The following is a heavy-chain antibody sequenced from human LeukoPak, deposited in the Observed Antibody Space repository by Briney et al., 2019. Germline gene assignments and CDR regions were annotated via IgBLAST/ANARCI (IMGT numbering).Heavy chain of an antibody. CDR1: GGTFSSYA. Sequence: SVKVSCKASGGTFSSYAISWVRQAPGQGLEWMGGVIPIFGTANYAQKFQGRVTITADESTSTAYMELSSLRSEDTAVYYCARDLGAHIVVEGDYWGQGTLVTVSS. J-gene: IGHJ4*02. CDR3: ARDLGAHIVVEGDY. CDR2: VIPIFGTA. V-gene: IGHV1-69*01. D-gene: IGHD2-21*01.